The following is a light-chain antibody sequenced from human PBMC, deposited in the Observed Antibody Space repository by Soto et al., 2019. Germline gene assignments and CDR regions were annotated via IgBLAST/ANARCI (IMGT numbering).Light chain of an antibody. CDR2: EGS. Sequence: QSALTQPASVSGSPGQSITISCTGTSSDVGSYNLVSWYQQHPGKAPKLMIYEGSKRPSGVSNRFSGSKSGNTASLTISGLQAEDEADYSCCSYAGSSTDVVFGGGTKLPVL. V-gene: IGLV2-23*01. CDR1: SSDVGSYNL. CDR3: CSYAGSSTDVV. J-gene: IGLJ2*01.